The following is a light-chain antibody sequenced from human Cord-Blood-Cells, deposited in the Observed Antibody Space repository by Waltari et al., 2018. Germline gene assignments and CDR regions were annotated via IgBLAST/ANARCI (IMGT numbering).Light chain of an antibody. V-gene: IGLV2-14*01. J-gene: IGLJ2*01. CDR2: DVS. CDR1: SSHVGGYNY. Sequence: QSALTQPASVSGSPGQSITISCTGTSSHVGGYNYVYWYQQHPGKAPKLMIYDVSNRPSGVSNRFSGSKSGNTASLTISGLQAEDEADYYCSSYTSSSTVVFGGGTKLTVL. CDR3: SSYTSSSTVV.